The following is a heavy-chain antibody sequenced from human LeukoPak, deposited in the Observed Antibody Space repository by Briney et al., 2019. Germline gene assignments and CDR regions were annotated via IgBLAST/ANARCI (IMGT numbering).Heavy chain of an antibody. CDR3: ARDLCSSTSCSLFDY. CDR2: ISSSGSTI. CDR1: GFTFSSYE. V-gene: IGHV3-48*03. J-gene: IGHJ4*02. D-gene: IGHD2-2*01. Sequence: GGSLRLSCAASGFTFSSYEMNWVRQAPGKGLEWVSYISSSGSTIYYADSVKGRFTISRDNAKNSLYLQMNSLRAEDTAVYYCARDLCSSTSCSLFDYWGQGTLVTVSS.